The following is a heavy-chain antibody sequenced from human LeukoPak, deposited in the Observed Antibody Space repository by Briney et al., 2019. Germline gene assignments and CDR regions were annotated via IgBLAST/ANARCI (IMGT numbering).Heavy chain of an antibody. CDR1: GYSFTNYW. D-gene: IGHD6-13*01. CDR3: ASSTGGSSSWYLGY. V-gene: IGHV5-51*01. Sequence: GESLKISCKGSGYSFTNYWIGWVRQMPGKGLEWMGIIYPADSDTRYGPSFQGQVTFSADKSISTAYLQWSSLKASDTAMYFCASSTGGSSSWYLGYWGQGTLVTVSS. CDR2: IYPADSDT. J-gene: IGHJ4*02.